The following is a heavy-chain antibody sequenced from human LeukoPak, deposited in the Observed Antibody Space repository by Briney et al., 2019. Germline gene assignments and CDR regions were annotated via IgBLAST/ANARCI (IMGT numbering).Heavy chain of an antibody. CDR3: ARDRGNSDPRDWFDS. CDR2: ISGSGSTV. V-gene: IGHV3-11*01. CDR1: GFTFSDYY. Sequence: PGGSLRLSCAASGFTFSDYYMSWIRQAPGKGLECVSYISGSGSTVYYAASVRGRFTISRDNAKNSLFLQMNSLRAEDTAVYYCARDRGNSDPRDWFDSWGQGTLVTVSS. D-gene: IGHD4-23*01. J-gene: IGHJ5*01.